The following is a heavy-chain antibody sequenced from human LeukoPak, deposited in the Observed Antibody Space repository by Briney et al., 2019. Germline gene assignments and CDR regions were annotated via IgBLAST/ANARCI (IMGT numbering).Heavy chain of an antibody. CDR2: ITGRGGT. J-gene: IGHJ3*01. V-gene: IGHV3-23*01. CDR3: AKDPNGDYVGAFDS. D-gene: IGHD4-17*01. Sequence: GGSLRLSCAASGLTFSNYAMTWVRQAPGKGLEWISSITGRGGTSYTASVKGRFTVYRDNSKNTLYLQMNSLRVGDTALYYCAKDPNGDYVGAFDSWGQGTMVTVSS. CDR1: GLTFSNYA.